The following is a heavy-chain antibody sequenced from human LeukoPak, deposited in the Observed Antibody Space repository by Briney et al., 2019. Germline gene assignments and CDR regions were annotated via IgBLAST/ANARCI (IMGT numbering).Heavy chain of an antibody. V-gene: IGHV3-23*01. CDR2: ISGSGGST. J-gene: IGHJ4*02. D-gene: IGHD3-22*01. CDR1: GFTFSSYA. Sequence: GGSLRLSCAASGFTFSSYAMSWVRQAPGKGMEWVSAISGSGGSTYYADSVKGRFTISRDNSKNTLYLQMNSLRAEDTAVYYCASRGLYYHDSSCYPRYWGQGTLVTVSS. CDR3: ASRGLYYHDSSCYPRY.